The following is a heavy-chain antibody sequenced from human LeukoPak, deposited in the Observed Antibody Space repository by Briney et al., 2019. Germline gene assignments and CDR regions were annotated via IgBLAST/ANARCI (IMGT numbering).Heavy chain of an antibody. J-gene: IGHJ3*02. Sequence: GGSLRLSCAASGFTFSSYWMHWVRQAPGKGLVWVSRINSDGSSTSYADSVKGRFTISRDNAKKTLYLQMNSLRAEDTAVYYCARGGVYCSGGSCYVSAFDIWGQGTMVTVSS. CDR2: INSDGSST. CDR1: GFTFSSYW. D-gene: IGHD2-15*01. CDR3: ARGGVYCSGGSCYVSAFDI. V-gene: IGHV3-74*01.